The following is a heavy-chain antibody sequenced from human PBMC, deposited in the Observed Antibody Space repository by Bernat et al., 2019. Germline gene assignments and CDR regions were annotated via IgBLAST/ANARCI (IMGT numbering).Heavy chain of an antibody. CDR2: ISSSSDTI. D-gene: IGHD3/OR15-3a*01. Sequence: EVQLVESGGALVQPGGSLRLSCAASGFTFSIYAMNWVRQAPGKGLEWVSYISSSSDTIHYADSVKGRFTTSRDNAKNSLYLQVHSLRDEDTAVYYCARDWTTQSYYYGMDVWGQGTTVTVSS. CDR3: ARDWTTQSYYYGMDV. J-gene: IGHJ6*02. CDR1: GFTFSIYA. V-gene: IGHV3-48*02.